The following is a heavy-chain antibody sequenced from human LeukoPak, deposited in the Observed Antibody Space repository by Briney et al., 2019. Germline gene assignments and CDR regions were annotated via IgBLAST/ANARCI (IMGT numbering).Heavy chain of an antibody. D-gene: IGHD3-22*01. J-gene: IGHJ4*02. CDR2: ISWNSGSI. CDR3: AKGDHYDSSGYLTL. Sequence: AGGSLRLSCAASGFTFDDYAMHWVRHAPGKGLEWVSGISWNSGSIGYADSVKGRFTISRDNAKNSLYLQMNSLRAEDTALYYCAKGDHYDSSGYLTLWGQGTLVTVSS. V-gene: IGHV3-9*01. CDR1: GFTFDDYA.